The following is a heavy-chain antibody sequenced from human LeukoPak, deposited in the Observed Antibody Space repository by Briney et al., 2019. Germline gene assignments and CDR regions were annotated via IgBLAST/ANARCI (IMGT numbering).Heavy chain of an antibody. V-gene: IGHV3-11*04. CDR2: ISSSGSAI. D-gene: IGHD1-26*01. Sequence: GGSLRLSCAASGFIFSDYYMSWIRQAPGKRLEWVSYISSSGSAIYYGDSVKGRFTISRDNAKNSLYLQMNSLRAEDTAVYYCARGQWELLPDSFDYWGQGTLVTVSS. CDR3: ARGQWELLPDSFDY. CDR1: GFIFSDYY. J-gene: IGHJ4*02.